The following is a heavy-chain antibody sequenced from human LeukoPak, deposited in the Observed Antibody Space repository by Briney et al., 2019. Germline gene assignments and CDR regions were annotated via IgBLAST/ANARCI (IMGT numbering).Heavy chain of an antibody. Sequence: SETLSLTCAVSGGSISSGGYSWSWIRQPPGKGLEWIGYIYHSGSTYYNPSLTSRLTISVDRSKNQFSLKLSSVTAADTAVYYCARLAPRYCSSTSCYRNWYFDLWGRGTLVTVSS. V-gene: IGHV4-30-2*01. D-gene: IGHD2-2*01. CDR1: GGSISSGGYS. CDR2: IYHSGST. CDR3: ARLAPRYCSSTSCYRNWYFDL. J-gene: IGHJ2*01.